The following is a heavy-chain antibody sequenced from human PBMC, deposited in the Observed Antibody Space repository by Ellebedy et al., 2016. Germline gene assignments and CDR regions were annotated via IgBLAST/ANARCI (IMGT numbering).Heavy chain of an antibody. CDR1: GFTFSSYG. CDR3: AREFEYSSSLHFDY. D-gene: IGHD6-6*01. J-gene: IGHJ4*02. Sequence: GGSLRLSXAASGFTFSSYGMHWVRQAPGKGLEWVAVIWYDGSNKYYADSVKGRFTISRDNSKNTLYLQMNSLRAEDTAVYYCAREFEYSSSLHFDYWGQGTLVTVSS. V-gene: IGHV3-33*01. CDR2: IWYDGSNK.